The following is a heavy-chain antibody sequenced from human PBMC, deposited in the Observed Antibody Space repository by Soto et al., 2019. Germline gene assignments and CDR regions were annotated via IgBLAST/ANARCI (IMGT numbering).Heavy chain of an antibody. Sequence: PGGSLRLSCAASGFTFSSYSMHWVRQAPGKGLEWVSSISSSSSNVYYADSVKGRFAISRDNAKNSLYLQMNSLRAEDTAVYYFARDGTSSNWYVLSPYYYGMDVWGQGTTVTVSS. CDR1: GFTFSSYS. D-gene: IGHD6-13*01. J-gene: IGHJ6*02. CDR2: ISSSSSNV. CDR3: ARDGTSSNWYVLSPYYYGMDV. V-gene: IGHV3-21*01.